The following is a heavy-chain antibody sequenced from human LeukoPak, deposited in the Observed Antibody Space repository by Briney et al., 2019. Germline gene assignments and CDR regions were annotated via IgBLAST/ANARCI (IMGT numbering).Heavy chain of an antibody. V-gene: IGHV3-7*01. CDR1: GFTFSSYW. D-gene: IGHD6-13*01. CDR3: AKSRYSSSWYLVDY. J-gene: IGHJ4*02. Sequence: PGGSLRLSCAASGFTFSSYWMSWVRQAPGKGLEWVANIKQDGSEKYYVDSVKGRFTISRDNAKNSLYLQMNSLRAEDTAVYYCAKSRYSSSWYLVDYWGQGTLVTVSS. CDR2: IKQDGSEK.